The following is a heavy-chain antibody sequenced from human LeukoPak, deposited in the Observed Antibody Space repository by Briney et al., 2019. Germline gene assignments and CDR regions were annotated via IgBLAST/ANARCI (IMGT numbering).Heavy chain of an antibody. D-gene: IGHD5-24*01. J-gene: IGHJ5*02. V-gene: IGHV3-48*01. Sequence: PGGSLRLSCAASGFTFSSYSMNWVRQAPGKGLEWVSYISSSSSTIYYADSVKGRFTISRDNAKNSLYLQMNSLRAEDTAVYYCARDPSGLQIEINWFDPWGQGTLVTVSS. CDR1: GFTFSSYS. CDR3: ARDPSGLQIEINWFDP. CDR2: ISSSSSTI.